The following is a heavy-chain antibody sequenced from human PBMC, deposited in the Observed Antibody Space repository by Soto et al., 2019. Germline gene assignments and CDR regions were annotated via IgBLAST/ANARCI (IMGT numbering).Heavy chain of an antibody. V-gene: IGHV1-58*02. Sequence: QMQLVQSGPEVKKPGTSVKVSCKASGFTFTSSAMQWVRQARGQRLEWIGWIVVGSGNTNYAQKFQERGTSTSDMSTSTAYMELSSLRSEDTAVYYCAAVPTAMDPSYFDYWGQGTLVTVAS. J-gene: IGHJ4*02. CDR1: GFTFTSSA. D-gene: IGHD5-18*01. CDR2: IVVGSGNT. CDR3: AAVPTAMDPSYFDY.